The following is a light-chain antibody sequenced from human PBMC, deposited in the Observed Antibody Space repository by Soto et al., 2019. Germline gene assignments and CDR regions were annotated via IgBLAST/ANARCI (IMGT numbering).Light chain of an antibody. Sequence: QSVVTQPPSASGTPGQRVTISCSGSSSNIGSNSVNWYQQLPGTAPKLVIYSINQRPSGVPDRFSGSKSGTSASLAISGLQSEDEADYYCAAWDDNLSGYVFGTGTKLTVL. J-gene: IGLJ1*01. CDR1: SSNIGSNS. V-gene: IGLV1-44*01. CDR2: SIN. CDR3: AAWDDNLSGYV.